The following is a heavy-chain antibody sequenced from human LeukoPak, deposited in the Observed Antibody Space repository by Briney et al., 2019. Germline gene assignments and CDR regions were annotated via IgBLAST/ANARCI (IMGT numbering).Heavy chain of an antibody. J-gene: IGHJ5*02. CDR2: IRYSGTT. V-gene: IGHV4-39*01. Sequence: PWETLSLTCNVSGGSISSNNYSWGWIRRPPGKGLEWIGSIRYSGTTYYHPSLKSRVTLSVNTSKNQFSLNLSSLTAADTAVYYCATSDTVSTYNWFDPWGQGTLVTVS. CDR1: GGSISSNNYS. CDR3: ATSDTVSTYNWFDP. D-gene: IGHD5/OR15-5a*01.